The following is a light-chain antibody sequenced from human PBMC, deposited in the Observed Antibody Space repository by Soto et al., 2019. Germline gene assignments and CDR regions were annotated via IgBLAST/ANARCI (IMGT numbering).Light chain of an antibody. J-gene: IGKJ1*01. CDR3: QYYDTSRT. CDR2: GAS. V-gene: IGKV3-20*01. CDR1: QTVRNNY. Sequence: EIVLTQSPGTLSLSPGERATLSCRASQTVRNNYLAWYQQKPGQAPRLLTYGASGRAAGVAERFSGSGSGTQFTLTISRLEPEDFAVYYCQYYDTSRTFAQGTKVDI.